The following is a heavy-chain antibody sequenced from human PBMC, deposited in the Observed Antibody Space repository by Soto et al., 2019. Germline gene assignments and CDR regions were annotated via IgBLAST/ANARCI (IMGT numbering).Heavy chain of an antibody. V-gene: IGHV2-5*02. Sequence: SGPTLVNPTQTLTLTCSFSGFSLSIVGMGVGWIRQSPEKSLEWLAVIYWDDDERYSPSLRSRLTVTKVTSKNQVVLTMTHMDPLDTGTYYCAHRRVGRELDYWGQGTLVTVSS. CDR1: GFSLSIVGMG. J-gene: IGHJ4*02. D-gene: IGHD3-3*01. CDR2: IYWDDDE. CDR3: AHRRVGRELDY.